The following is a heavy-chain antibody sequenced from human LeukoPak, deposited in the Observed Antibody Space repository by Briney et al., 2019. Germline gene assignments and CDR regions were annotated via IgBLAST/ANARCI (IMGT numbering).Heavy chain of an antibody. J-gene: IGHJ4*02. Sequence: PSETLSLTCTVSGGSISSYYWSWIRQPPGKGLEWIGYIYYSGSTNYNPSLKSRVTISVDTSKNQFSLELSSVTAADTAVYYCASLGGEGTKDSWGQGTLVTVSS. V-gene: IGHV4-59*01. CDR3: ASLGGEGTKDS. CDR2: IYYSGST. D-gene: IGHD2-21*01. CDR1: GGSISSYY.